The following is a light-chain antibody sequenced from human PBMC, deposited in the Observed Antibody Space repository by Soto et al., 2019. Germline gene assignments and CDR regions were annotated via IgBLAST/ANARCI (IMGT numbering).Light chain of an antibody. V-gene: IGKV1-39*01. Sequence: DIQMTQSPSSLSASVGDRVTITCRALQSIISFLNWYQQKPGKAPKLLIYAASSLQSGVSSRFSGSGSGTDFTLTISSLQPEDFATYYCQQSYSTPLWTFGQGTKV. CDR3: QQSYSTPLWT. CDR2: AAS. J-gene: IGKJ1*01. CDR1: QSIISF.